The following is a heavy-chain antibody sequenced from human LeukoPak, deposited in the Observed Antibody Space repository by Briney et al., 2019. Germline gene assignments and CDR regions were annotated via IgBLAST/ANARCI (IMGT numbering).Heavy chain of an antibody. CDR1: GFTFSIYA. CDR2: ISGSGGST. Sequence: PGGSLRLSCAASGFTFSIYAMSWVRQAPGKGLEWVSAISGSGGSTYYADSVKGRFTISRDNSKNTLYLQMNSLRAEDTAVYYCAKPVGSPYYYMDVWGKGTTVTVSS. CDR3: AKPVGSPYYYMDV. V-gene: IGHV3-23*01. D-gene: IGHD2-2*01. J-gene: IGHJ6*03.